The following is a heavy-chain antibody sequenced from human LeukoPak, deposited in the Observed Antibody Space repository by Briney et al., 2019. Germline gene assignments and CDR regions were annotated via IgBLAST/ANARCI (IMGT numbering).Heavy chain of an antibody. V-gene: IGHV5-10-1*04. CDR3: ARQSSGCFDY. CDR2: IDPHDSYT. J-gene: IGHJ4*02. D-gene: IGHD6-19*01. Sequence: GESLKISCKASGYSFTNFWITWVRQMPGKGLEWMGRIDPHDSYTDYSPSFQGQVTISADKSISTAYLQWSSLKASDTAMYYCARQSSGCFDYWGQGTLVTVSS. CDR1: GYSFTNFW.